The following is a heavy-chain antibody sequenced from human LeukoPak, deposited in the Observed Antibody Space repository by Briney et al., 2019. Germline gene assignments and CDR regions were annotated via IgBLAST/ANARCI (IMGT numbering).Heavy chain of an antibody. Sequence: SETLSLTCTVSGGSISSSSYYWGWTRQPPGKGLEWIGSIYYSGGNYYNPSLKSRVTISVDTSKNQFSLKLSSVTAADTAVYYCARGCCSGGSCYSFWGQGTLVTVSS. CDR2: IYYSGGN. V-gene: IGHV4-39*07. D-gene: IGHD2-15*01. CDR3: ARGCCSGGSCYSF. CDR1: GGSISSSSYY. J-gene: IGHJ4*02.